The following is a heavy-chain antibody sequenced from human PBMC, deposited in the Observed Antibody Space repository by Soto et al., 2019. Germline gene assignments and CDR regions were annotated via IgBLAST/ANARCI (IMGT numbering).Heavy chain of an antibody. J-gene: IGHJ4*02. CDR3: AKDRPSSSWQGAKFDY. V-gene: IGHV3-30*18. D-gene: IGHD6-13*01. CDR2: ISYDGSNK. Sequence: QVQLVESGGGVVQPGRSLRLSCAASGFTFSSYGMHWVRQAPGKGLEWVAVISYDGSNKYYADSVKGRFTISRDNSKNTLYLQMNSLRAEDTAVYYCAKDRPSSSWQGAKFDYWGQGTLVTVSS. CDR1: GFTFSSYG.